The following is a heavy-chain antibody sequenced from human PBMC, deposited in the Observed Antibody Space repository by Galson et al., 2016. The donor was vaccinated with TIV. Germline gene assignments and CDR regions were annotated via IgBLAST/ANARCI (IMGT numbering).Heavy chain of an antibody. J-gene: IGHJ4*02. CDR2: INPNTGGT. Sequence: SVKVSCKASGYTFTDYYIHWVRQAPGQGLEWMGRINPNTGGTNYAQKFQGRLTITNDTSISTAYLELSSLTSDDTAVYYCARVGVEYCSRTSCWDVPFDYWGQGTLVTVSS. CDR1: GYTFTDYY. D-gene: IGHD2-2*01. V-gene: IGHV1-2*06. CDR3: ARVGVEYCSRTSCWDVPFDY.